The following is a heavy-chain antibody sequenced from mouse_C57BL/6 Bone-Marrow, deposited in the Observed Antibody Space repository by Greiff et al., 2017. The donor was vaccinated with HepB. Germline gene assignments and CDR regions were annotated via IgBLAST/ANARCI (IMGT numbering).Heavy chain of an antibody. Sequence: EVKLVESGGGLVQPGGSLKLSCAASGFTFSDYYMYWVRQTPEKRLEWVAYISNGGGSTYYPDTVKGRFTISRDNAKNTLYLQMSRLKSEDTAMYYCARDWYYYGSSLNVWGTGTTVTVSS. CDR3: ARDWYYYGSSLNV. D-gene: IGHD1-1*01. CDR2: ISNGGGST. CDR1: GFTFSDYY. V-gene: IGHV5-12*01. J-gene: IGHJ1*03.